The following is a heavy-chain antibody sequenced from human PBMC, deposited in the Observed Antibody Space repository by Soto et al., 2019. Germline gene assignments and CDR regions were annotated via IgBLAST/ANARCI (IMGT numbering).Heavy chain of an antibody. V-gene: IGHV1-8*01. Sequence: QVHLVQSGAEVKQPGASVKVSCRTSGYTFTNYDISWVRQATGQGLEWMGWMNPDSANTGYAQKFQGRVTLTRDTSISTAYMELNSLTSEDTATYYCARAIRDQLLSDYWGQGSLVTVSS. CDR1: GYTFTNYD. D-gene: IGHD1-26*01. CDR3: ARAIRDQLLSDY. J-gene: IGHJ4*02. CDR2: MNPDSANT.